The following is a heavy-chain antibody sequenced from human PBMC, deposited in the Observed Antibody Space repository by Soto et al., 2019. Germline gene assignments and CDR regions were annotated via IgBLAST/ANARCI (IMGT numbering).Heavy chain of an antibody. CDR1: GYSFTDYD. CDR3: ARGMLATLTDF. V-gene: IGHV1-8*01. J-gene: IGHJ4*02. Sequence: QVQLVQSGAEVKKPGAPVKVSCKASGYSFTDYDINWVRQATGQGLEWMGWMNPNTGNTRYAQKFQGRLIMTRETSISTAYMELGSLSSEDTAVYYCARGMLATLTDFWGQGTLVTVSS. CDR2: MNPNTGNT. D-gene: IGHD5-12*01.